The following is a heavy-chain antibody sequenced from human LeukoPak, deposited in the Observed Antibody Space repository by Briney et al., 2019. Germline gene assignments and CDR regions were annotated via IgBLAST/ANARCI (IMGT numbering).Heavy chain of an antibody. CDR1: GFTFSSFW. V-gene: IGHV3-7*03. D-gene: IGHD6-13*01. Sequence: GGSLRLSCAASGFTFSSFWMTWVRQAPGKGLEWVANINQDGSEKYYVDSVKGRFTISRDNAKNSLYLQMDSLKTEDTALYYCAKGSLIAASGTLFDFWGQGTRVTVSS. CDR3: AKGSLIAASGTLFDF. CDR2: INQDGSEK. J-gene: IGHJ4*02.